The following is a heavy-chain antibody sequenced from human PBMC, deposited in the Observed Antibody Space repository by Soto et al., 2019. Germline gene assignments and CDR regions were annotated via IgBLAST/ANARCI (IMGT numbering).Heavy chain of an antibody. D-gene: IGHD2-15*01. V-gene: IGHV1-46*03. Sequence: ASVKVSCKASGYTFTSYYMHWVRQAPGQGLEWMGIINPSGGSTSYAQKFQGRVTMTRDTSTSAVNMELRSLRSEDTAVYYCARGPPEYCSGGSCYGAKYYYGMDVCGQGTTVTVSS. J-gene: IGHJ6*02. CDR1: GYTFTSYY. CDR2: INPSGGST. CDR3: ARGPPEYCSGGSCYGAKYYYGMDV.